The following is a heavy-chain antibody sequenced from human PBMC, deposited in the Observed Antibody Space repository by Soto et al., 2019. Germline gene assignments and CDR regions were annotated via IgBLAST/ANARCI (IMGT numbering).Heavy chain of an antibody. CDR2: IWYDGSNK. CDR1: GFTFSSYG. D-gene: IGHD2-2*01. V-gene: IGHV3-33*01. J-gene: IGHJ4*02. Sequence: QVQLVESGGGVVQPGRSLRLSCAASGFTFSSYGMHWVRQAPGKGLEWVAVIWYDGSNKYYADSVKGRFTISRDNSKNTLYLQMNSLRAEDTAVYYCASGCSSTSCYESYFDYWGQGTLVTVSS. CDR3: ASGCSSTSCYESYFDY.